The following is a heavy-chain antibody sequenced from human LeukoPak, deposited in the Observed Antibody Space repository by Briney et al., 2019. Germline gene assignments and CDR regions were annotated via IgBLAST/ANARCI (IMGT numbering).Heavy chain of an antibody. J-gene: IGHJ4*02. D-gene: IGHD3-10*01. CDR1: GFTFSNTF. V-gene: IGHV3-69-1*02. Sequence: GGSLRLSCATSGFTFSNTFLNWVRQAPGKGVQYVSSIDTVDYTYYADSVKGRFTISRDNAKNSLYLQINSLRVEDTAVYYCARGPMLRGVIIRRSKSGYFDYWGQGTLVTVSS. CDR3: ARGPMLRGVIIRRSKSGYFDY. CDR2: IDTVDYT.